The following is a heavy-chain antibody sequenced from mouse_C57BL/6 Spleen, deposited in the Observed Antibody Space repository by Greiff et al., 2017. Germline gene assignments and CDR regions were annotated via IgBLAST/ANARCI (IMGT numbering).Heavy chain of an antibody. CDR1: GYTFTSYW. Sequence: VQLQQPGAELVKPGASVKVSCKASGYTFTSYWMHWVKQRPGQGLEWIGRIHPSDSDTNYNQKFKDKATLTVDKSSSTASMQQSSRASEEYAVYYCATARITVVGDYAMDFWGQGTSVTVSS. D-gene: IGHD1-1*01. V-gene: IGHV1-74*01. CDR2: IHPSDSDT. J-gene: IGHJ4*01. CDR3: ATARITVVGDYAMDF.